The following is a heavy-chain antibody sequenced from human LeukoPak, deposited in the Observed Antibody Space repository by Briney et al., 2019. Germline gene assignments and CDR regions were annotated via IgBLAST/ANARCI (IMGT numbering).Heavy chain of an antibody. CDR3: ARGLWTTYYFDY. CDR2: IIPIFGTA. V-gene: IGHV1-69*06. Sequence: SVKVSCKASGGTFSSYAISWVRQAPGQGLECMGGIIPIFGTANYAQKFQGRVTITADKSTSTAYMELSSLRSEDTAVYYCARGLWTTYYFDYWGQGTLVTVSS. D-gene: IGHD2/OR15-2a*01. CDR1: GGTFSSYA. J-gene: IGHJ4*02.